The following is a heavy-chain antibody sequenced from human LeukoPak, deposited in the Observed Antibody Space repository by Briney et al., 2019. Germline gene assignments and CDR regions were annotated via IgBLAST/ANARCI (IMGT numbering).Heavy chain of an antibody. D-gene: IGHD3-16*01. Sequence: ASVKVSCKASGYTFTSYYMHWVRQAPGQGLEWMGWINPNSGGTNYAQKLQGRVTMTRDTSIRTAYMELSRLRSDDTAVYYCAKNYYDYVWGGEPYYYYYMDVWGKGTTVTVSS. CDR2: INPNSGGT. V-gene: IGHV1-2*02. CDR1: GYTFTSYY. CDR3: AKNYYDYVWGGEPYYYYYMDV. J-gene: IGHJ6*03.